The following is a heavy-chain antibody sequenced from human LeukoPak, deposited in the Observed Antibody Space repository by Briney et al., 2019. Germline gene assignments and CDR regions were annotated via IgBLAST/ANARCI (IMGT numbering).Heavy chain of an antibody. Sequence: SETLSLTCTVSGGSISSYYWSWIRQPPGKGLEWIGYIYYSGSTNYTPSLKSRVTISVDTSKNQFSLKLSSVTAADTAVYYCAKDLGSKQWLVRGLGDDYWGQGTLVTVSS. D-gene: IGHD6-19*01. CDR3: AKDLGSKQWLVRGLGDDY. J-gene: IGHJ4*02. CDR2: IYYSGST. V-gene: IGHV4-59*01. CDR1: GGSISSYY.